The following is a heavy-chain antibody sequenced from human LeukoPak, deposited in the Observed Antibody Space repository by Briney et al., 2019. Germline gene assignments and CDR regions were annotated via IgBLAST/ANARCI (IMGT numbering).Heavy chain of an antibody. D-gene: IGHD7-27*01. CDR2: IYYSGST. CDR3: ARELLGAPTPGAY. J-gene: IGHJ4*02. CDR1: GGSISSYY. V-gene: IGHV4-59*12. Sequence: SETLSLTCTVSGGSISSYYWSWIRQTPGKGLEWIGDIYYSGSTNYNPSLKSRVTISVDTSKNQFSLKLSSVTAADTAVYYCARELLGAPTPGAYWGQGTRVTVSS.